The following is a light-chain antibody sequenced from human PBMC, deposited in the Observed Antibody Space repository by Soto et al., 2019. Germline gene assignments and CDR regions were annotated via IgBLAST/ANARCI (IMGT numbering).Light chain of an antibody. CDR3: CSYGGSRAV. Sequence: QSALTQPASVSGSPGQSITISCTGTSSDVGSHNLVSWYQQHPGQAPKPTIYEVSKRPLGVSTRFSASKSGNTASLTISGLQAEDEADYYCCSYGGSRAVFGGGTQLTVL. V-gene: IGLV2-23*02. CDR2: EVS. CDR1: SSDVGSHNL. J-gene: IGLJ7*01.